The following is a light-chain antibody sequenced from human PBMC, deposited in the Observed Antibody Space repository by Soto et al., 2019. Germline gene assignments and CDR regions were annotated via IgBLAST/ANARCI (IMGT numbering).Light chain of an antibody. V-gene: IGKV3-11*01. CDR1: QSVSSN. CDR3: QQRSDWPPMT. CDR2: GAS. J-gene: IGKJ5*01. Sequence: EIVMTQSPATLSVSPGERATLSCRASQSVSSNLAWYHQKPGRAPRLLIYGASNRATDIPGRFSGSGSGTDFTLTISSLEPEDSAVYYCQQRSDWPPMTFGQGTRLEIK.